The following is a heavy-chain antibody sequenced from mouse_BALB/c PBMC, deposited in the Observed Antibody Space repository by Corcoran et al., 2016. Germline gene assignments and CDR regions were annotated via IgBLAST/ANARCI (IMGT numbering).Heavy chain of an antibody. CDR1: GYAFTNYM. J-gene: IGHJ3*01. Sequence: QVQLQQSGAELVRPGTSVKVSCKASGYAFTNYMIEWVKQRHGKGLEWIGVINPGSGGTNYNEKFKGKATLTVDKSSSTAYMQLSSLTSDDSAVYLCARALIYDGYPAGFAYWGQGTLVTVSA. CDR3: ARALIYDGYPAGFAY. V-gene: IGHV1-54*01. D-gene: IGHD2-3*01. CDR2: INPGSGGT.